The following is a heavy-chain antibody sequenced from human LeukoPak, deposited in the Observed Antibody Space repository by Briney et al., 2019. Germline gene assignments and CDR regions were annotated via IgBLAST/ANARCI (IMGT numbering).Heavy chain of an antibody. Sequence: ASVKVSCKASGYTFTDYYIHWVRQAPGQGLERMGWINPNSGGTKYAQKFQGRVTMTRDTSISTVYMELRRLRSDDTALYYCAKGREPEPVAPFDPWGQGTLVTVSS. V-gene: IGHV1-2*02. J-gene: IGHJ5*02. CDR2: INPNSGGT. CDR1: GYTFTDYY. CDR3: AKGREPEPVAPFDP. D-gene: IGHD1-14*01.